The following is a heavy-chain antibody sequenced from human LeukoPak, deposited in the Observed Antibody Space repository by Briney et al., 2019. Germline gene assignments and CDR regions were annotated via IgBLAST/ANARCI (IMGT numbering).Heavy chain of an antibody. Sequence: SVKVSCKASGGTFSSYAISWVRQDPGQGLEWMGGIIPIFGTANYAQKFQGRVTITTDESTSTAYMELSSLRSEDTAVYYCARSLYGSYYMDVWGKGTTVTVSS. V-gene: IGHV1-69*05. D-gene: IGHD4-17*01. CDR2: IIPIFGTA. CDR3: ARSLYGSYYMDV. CDR1: GGTFSSYA. J-gene: IGHJ6*03.